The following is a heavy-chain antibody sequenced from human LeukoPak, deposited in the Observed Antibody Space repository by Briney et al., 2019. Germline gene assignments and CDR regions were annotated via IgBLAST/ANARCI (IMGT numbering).Heavy chain of an antibody. J-gene: IGHJ4*02. CDR2: VYSNGGT. V-gene: IGHV4-4*07. CDR1: GGSIISHY. CDR3: ARGVYYYGSGSYYNVHHDY. Sequence: SETLSLACTVSGGSIISHYWSWIRQPAGKGLEWIGRVYSNGGTNYNPSLKSRVTISVDTSKNQFSLKLSSVTAADTAVYYCARGVYYYGSGSYYNVHHDYWGQGTLVTVSS. D-gene: IGHD3-10*01.